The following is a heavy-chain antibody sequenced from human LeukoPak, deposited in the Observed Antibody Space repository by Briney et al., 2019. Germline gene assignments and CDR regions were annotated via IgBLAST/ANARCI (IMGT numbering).Heavy chain of an antibody. Sequence: PSETLSLTCTVSGGSISSYYWSWIRQPPGKGLEWIGYVYYSGSTNYNPSLKSRVTISVDTSKNQFSLKLSSVTAADTAVYYCARSHCSSTSCYGYAGFDYWGQGTLVTVSS. J-gene: IGHJ4*02. V-gene: IGHV4-59*08. CDR2: VYYSGST. D-gene: IGHD2-2*01. CDR1: GGSISSYY. CDR3: ARSHCSSTSCYGYAGFDY.